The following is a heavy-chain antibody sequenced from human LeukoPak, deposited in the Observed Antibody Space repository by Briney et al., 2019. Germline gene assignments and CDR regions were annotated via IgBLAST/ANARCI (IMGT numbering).Heavy chain of an antibody. CDR1: GFTFSSYG. J-gene: IGHJ1*01. D-gene: IGHD3-22*01. Sequence: GGSLRLSCAASGFTFSSYGMPWVRQAPGKGLEWVAVISYDGSNKYYADSVKGRFTISRDNSKNTLYLQMNSLRAEDTAVYYCAKGYYDSSGYYYVGTEYFQHWGQGTLVTVSS. V-gene: IGHV3-30*18. CDR2: ISYDGSNK. CDR3: AKGYYDSSGYYYVGTEYFQH.